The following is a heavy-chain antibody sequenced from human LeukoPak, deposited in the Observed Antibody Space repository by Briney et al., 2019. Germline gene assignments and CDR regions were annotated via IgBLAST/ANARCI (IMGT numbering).Heavy chain of an antibody. V-gene: IGHV3-7*01. CDR2: IMQDGSVK. CDR3: AKGYCSGGSCSRGY. Sequence: PGGSLRLSCAASGFIFSSYGMNWVRQAPGKGLEGVASIMQDGSVKYYVDSVKGRFTISRDNAKNSLYLQMNSLRVEDTAVYYCAKGYCSGGSCSRGYWGQGTLVTVSS. D-gene: IGHD2-15*01. CDR1: GFIFSSYG. J-gene: IGHJ4*02.